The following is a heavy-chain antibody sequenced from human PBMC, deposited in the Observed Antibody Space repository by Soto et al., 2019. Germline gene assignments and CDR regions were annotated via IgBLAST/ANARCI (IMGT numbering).Heavy chain of an antibody. Sequence: EVQLVESGGGLVQPGGSLRLSCAASGFTFSTYWMQWVRQAPGKGLVGVSRINTDGSSTTYADSVKGRFTTSRDNAKNTLYLQLNSLRAEDTGIYYCVREGMPACSSTNFLRPGNYWGQGTLVTVSS. CDR2: INTDGSST. D-gene: IGHD2-2*01. J-gene: IGHJ4*02. V-gene: IGHV3-74*01. CDR1: GFTFSTYW. CDR3: VREGMPACSSTNFLRPGNY.